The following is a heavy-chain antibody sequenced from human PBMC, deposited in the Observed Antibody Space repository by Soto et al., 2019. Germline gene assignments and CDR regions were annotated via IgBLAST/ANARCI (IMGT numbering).Heavy chain of an antibody. CDR2: IYPGDSDT. Sequence: GEALKISCKGSGYSFTSYWIGWVRQMPGKGLEWMGIIYPGDSDTRYSPSFQGQVTISADKSISPASLQWSSLRASDPAFFYCASLADSDYAVFDIWVHGTMVTVSS. CDR1: GYSFTSYW. J-gene: IGHJ3*02. V-gene: IGHV5-51*01. D-gene: IGHD3-16*01. CDR3: ASLADSDYAVFDI.